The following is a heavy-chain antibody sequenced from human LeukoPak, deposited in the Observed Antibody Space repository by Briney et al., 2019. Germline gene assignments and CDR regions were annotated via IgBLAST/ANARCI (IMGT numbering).Heavy chain of an antibody. J-gene: IGHJ5*02. D-gene: IGHD3-22*01. Sequence: GGSLRLSCAASGFAFSSYAMSWVRQAPGKGLEWVGRIRRNSDGGTIDYAAPVKGRFALSRDDSKNTLYLHMSSLQTEDTAVYYSATDFYDTTWGQGTLVTVSS. V-gene: IGHV3-15*01. CDR1: GFAFSSYA. CDR3: ATDFYDTT. CDR2: IRRNSDGGTI.